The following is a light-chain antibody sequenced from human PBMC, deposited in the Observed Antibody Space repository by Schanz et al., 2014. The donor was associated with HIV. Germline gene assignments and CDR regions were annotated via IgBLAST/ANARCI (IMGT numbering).Light chain of an antibody. CDR2: DVT. J-gene: IGLJ3*02. Sequence: QSALTQPASVSGSPGQSITISCTGTSSDVGGSDSVSWFQQNPGKAPRLLIYDVTNRPSGVSHRFSGSKSGNTASLTISGLQAEDEADYYCSSYTSTSTRVFGGGTKLTVL. CDR1: SSDVGGSDS. CDR3: SSYTSTSTRV. V-gene: IGLV2-14*03.